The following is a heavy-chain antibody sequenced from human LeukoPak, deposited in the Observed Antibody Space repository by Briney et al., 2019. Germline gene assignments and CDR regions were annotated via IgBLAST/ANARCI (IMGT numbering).Heavy chain of an antibody. CDR1: GGSISSYY. D-gene: IGHD3-22*01. J-gene: IGHJ3*02. Sequence: PSETLSLTCTVSGGSISSYYWSWLRQPAGKGLEWIGRIYTSGSTNYSPSLKSRVTMSVDTSKNQFSLKLSSVTAADTAVYYCARDGGYYYDSSGYPPDHAFDIWGQGTMVTVSS. V-gene: IGHV4-4*07. CDR2: IYTSGST. CDR3: ARDGGYYYDSSGYPPDHAFDI.